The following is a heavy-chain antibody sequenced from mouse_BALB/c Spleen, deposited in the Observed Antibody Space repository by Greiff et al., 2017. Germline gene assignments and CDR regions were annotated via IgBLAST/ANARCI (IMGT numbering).Heavy chain of an antibody. Sequence: EVQLQQSGAELVKPGASVKLSCTASGFYIKDSYMHWVKQRPEQGLEWIGRIDPANGNTKYDPKFQGKATITADTSSNTAYLQLSSLTSEDTAVYYCARSGNGNYEGFAYWGQGTLVTVSA. CDR1: GFYIKDSY. V-gene: IGHV14-3*02. CDR3: ARSGNGNYEGFAY. J-gene: IGHJ3*01. CDR2: IDPANGNT. D-gene: IGHD2-1*01.